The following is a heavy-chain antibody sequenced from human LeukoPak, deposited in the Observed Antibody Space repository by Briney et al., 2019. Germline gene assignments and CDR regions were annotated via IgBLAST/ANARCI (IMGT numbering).Heavy chain of an antibody. CDR1: GFTFSSYG. CDR2: TRNKANSYTT. J-gene: IGHJ4*02. D-gene: IGHD1-1*01. Sequence: GGSLRLSCAPFGFTFSSYGMTWVRQAPGKGREGVGRTRNKANSYTTEYAASVKGRFTISRDDSKNSLYLQMNSLKTEDTAVYYCARSGERFRNYFDYWGQGTLVTVSS. CDR3: ARSGERFRNYFDY. V-gene: IGHV3-72*01.